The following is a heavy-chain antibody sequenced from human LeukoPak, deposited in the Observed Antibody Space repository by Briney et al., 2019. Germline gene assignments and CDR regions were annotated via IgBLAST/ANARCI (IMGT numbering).Heavy chain of an antibody. J-gene: IGHJ4*02. CDR2: IWYDGSNK. Sequence: GSLRLSCAASGFTFSSYWMHWVRQAPGKGLEWVAVIWYDGSNKFYVDSVKGRFTISRDDSKNTLYLQMDSLRAEDTAAYYCARDEAGAGPGYRGLGTLVTVSS. CDR1: GFTFSSYW. V-gene: IGHV3-33*08. CDR3: ARDEAGAGPGY. D-gene: IGHD6-19*01.